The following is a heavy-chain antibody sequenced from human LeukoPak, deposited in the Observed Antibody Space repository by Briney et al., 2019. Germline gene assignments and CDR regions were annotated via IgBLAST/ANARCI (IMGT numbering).Heavy chain of an antibody. CDR2: IYYSGST. CDR1: GGSISSYY. CDR3: ARGVTTDNYNWFDP. D-gene: IGHD4-11*01. V-gene: IGHV4-59*12. Sequence: SETLSLTCTVSGGSISSYYWSWIRQPPGKGLEWIGYIYYSGSTYYNPSLKSRVTISVDTSKNQFSLKLSSVTAADTAVYYCARGVTTDNYNWFDPWGQGTLVTVSS. J-gene: IGHJ5*02.